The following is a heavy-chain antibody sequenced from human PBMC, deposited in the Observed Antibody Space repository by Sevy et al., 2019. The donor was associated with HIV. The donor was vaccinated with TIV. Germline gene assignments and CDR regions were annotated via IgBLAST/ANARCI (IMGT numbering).Heavy chain of an antibody. CDR3: TRESITMIVYYFDY. D-gene: IGHD3-22*01. J-gene: IGHJ4*02. CDR2: IRSKAYGGTT. V-gene: IGHV3-49*03. Sequence: GGSLRLSCTASGFTFGDYAMSWFRQAPGKGLEWVGFIRSKAYGGTTEYAASVKGRFTISRDDSKSNAYLQMNSLKTEDTAVYYCTRESITMIVYYFDYWGQGTLVTVSS. CDR1: GFTFGDYA.